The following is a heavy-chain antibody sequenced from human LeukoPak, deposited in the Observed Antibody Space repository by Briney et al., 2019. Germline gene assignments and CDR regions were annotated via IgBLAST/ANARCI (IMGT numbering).Heavy chain of an antibody. Sequence: GASVKVSCKASGGTFSSYAISWVRQAPGQGLEWMGRIIPILGIANYAQKFQGRVTITADKSTSTAYMELSSLRSEDTAVYYCARGHRPIVVVPAAILYFQHWGQGTLVTVSS. CDR2: IIPILGIA. CDR3: ARGHRPIVVVPAAILYFQH. J-gene: IGHJ1*01. D-gene: IGHD2-2*02. CDR1: GGTFSSYA. V-gene: IGHV1-69*04.